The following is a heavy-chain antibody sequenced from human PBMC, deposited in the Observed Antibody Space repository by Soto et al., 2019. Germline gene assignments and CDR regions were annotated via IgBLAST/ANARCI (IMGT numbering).Heavy chain of an antibody. V-gene: IGHV1-69*13. CDR2: IIPIFGTA. D-gene: IGHD3-22*01. CDR3: AREVVRPPITMIVGEAAFDI. CDR1: GCTFSSYA. J-gene: IGHJ3*02. Sequence: ASVKVSCKASGCTFSSYAISWVRQAPGQGLEWMGGIIPIFGTANYAQKFQGRVTITADESTSTAYMELSSLRSEDTAVYYCAREVVRPPITMIVGEAAFDIWGQGTMVTVSS.